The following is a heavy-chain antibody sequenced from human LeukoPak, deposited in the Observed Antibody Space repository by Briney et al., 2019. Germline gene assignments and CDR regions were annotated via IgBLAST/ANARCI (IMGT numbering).Heavy chain of an antibody. D-gene: IGHD6-13*01. CDR2: IYYSGST. J-gene: IGHJ2*01. V-gene: IGHV4-59*01. CDR3: ARDGGYSSSWYAPSWYFDL. CDR1: GGSTNSYY. Sequence: LETLSLTCTVSGGSTNSYYWSWIRQPPGKGLEWIGYIYYSGSTNYNPSLKSRVTISVDTSKNQFSLKLSSVTAADTAVYYCARDGGYSSSWYAPSWYFDLWGRGTLVTVSS.